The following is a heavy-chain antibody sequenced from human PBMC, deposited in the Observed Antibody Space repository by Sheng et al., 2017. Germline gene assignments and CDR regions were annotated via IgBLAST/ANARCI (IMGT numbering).Heavy chain of an antibody. J-gene: IGHJ6*02. CDR1: GGTFSSYA. CDR3: ARGANYDFWSGYYLVHTTPNYYYGMDV. CDR2: IIPIFGTA. Sequence: QVQLVQSGAEVKKPGSSVKVSCKASGGTFSSYAISWVRQAPGQGLEWMGGIIPIFGTANYAQKFQGRVTITADESTSTAYMELSSLRSEDTAVYYCARGANYDFWSGYYLVHTTPNYYYGMDVWGQGP. D-gene: IGHD3-3*01. V-gene: IGHV1-69*01.